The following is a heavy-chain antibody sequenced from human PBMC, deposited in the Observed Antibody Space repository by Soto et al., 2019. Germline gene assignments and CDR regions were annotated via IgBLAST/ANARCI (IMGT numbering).Heavy chain of an antibody. Sequence: GGSLRLSCAASGFTFSSYGMHWVRQAPGKGLEWVAVIWYDGSNKYYADSVKGRITNSRDNSKNTLYQQMNSMKAEDTVVFFCARDPSVLFTAMLYYFDYWGQGTLVTVSS. J-gene: IGHJ4*02. CDR3: ARDPSVLFTAMLYYFDY. V-gene: IGHV3-33*01. D-gene: IGHD2-2*01. CDR2: IWYDGSNK. CDR1: GFTFSSYG.